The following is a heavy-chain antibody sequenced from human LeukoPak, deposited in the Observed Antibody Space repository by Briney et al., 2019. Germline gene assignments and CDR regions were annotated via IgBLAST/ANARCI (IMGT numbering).Heavy chain of an antibody. CDR3: TRGWTADY. CDR2: INSDGSTT. D-gene: IGHD3/OR15-3a*01. Sequence: GGSLRLSCAASGFTFSTYWMNWVRQAQGKGLVWVSRINSDGSTTTYVDSVEGRFTISRDNAKNTLYLEMNSLRAEDTAVYYCTRGWTADYWGQGTLVTVSS. J-gene: IGHJ4*02. V-gene: IGHV3-74*01. CDR1: GFTFSTYW.